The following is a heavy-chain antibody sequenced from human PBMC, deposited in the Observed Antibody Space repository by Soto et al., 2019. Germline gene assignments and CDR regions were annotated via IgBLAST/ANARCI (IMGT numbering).Heavy chain of an antibody. V-gene: IGHV1-46*01. J-gene: IGHJ4*02. CDR2: INPNDGGT. CDR1: GYTFTSYY. Sequence: ASVKVSCKASGYTFTSYYMHWLRQAPGQGLEWMGIINPNDGGTNYAQKFQGRVTMTRDTSTSTVYMELSSLRSEDTALYYCARGSGSGSYCEHWGQGTLVTVS. CDR3: ARGSGSGSYCEH. D-gene: IGHD3-10*01.